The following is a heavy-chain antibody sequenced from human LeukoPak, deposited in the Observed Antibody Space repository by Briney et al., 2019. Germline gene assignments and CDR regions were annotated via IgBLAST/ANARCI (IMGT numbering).Heavy chain of an antibody. D-gene: IGHD3-16*01. V-gene: IGHV4-4*07. Sequence: SETLSLTCTVSGGSISSYYWSWIRQPAGKGLEWIGRIYTSGSTNYNPSLKSRVTMSVDTSKNQFSLTLTSVTAADTAVYYCASQRGPYRTSVFDYWGQGTLVTVSS. J-gene: IGHJ4*02. CDR2: IYTSGST. CDR3: ASQRGPYRTSVFDY. CDR1: GGSISSYY.